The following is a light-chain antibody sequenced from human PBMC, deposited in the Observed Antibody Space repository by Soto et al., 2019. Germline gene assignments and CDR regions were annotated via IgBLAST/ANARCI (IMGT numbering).Light chain of an antibody. J-gene: IGLJ3*02. Sequence: QSALTQPASVSGSPGQSITISCTGTSSDVGSYDLVSWYQQHPGKAPKLMIYEGSKRPSRVSNRFSGSKSGNTASLTISGLQAEDEADYYCCSYAASITGVFGGGTKLTVL. V-gene: IGLV2-23*01. CDR2: EGS. CDR3: CSYAASITGV. CDR1: SSDVGSYDL.